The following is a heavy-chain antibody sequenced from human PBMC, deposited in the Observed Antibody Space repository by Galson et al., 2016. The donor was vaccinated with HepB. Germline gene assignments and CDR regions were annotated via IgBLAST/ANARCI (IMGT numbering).Heavy chain of an antibody. CDR1: KFIFRGFW. CDR2: INGDGSTT. J-gene: IGHJ5*02. V-gene: IGHV3-74*01. CDR3: SRDRNFVADT. D-gene: IGHD2-15*01. Sequence: SLRLSCAVSKFIFRGFWMQWVRQAPGEGLKWVSRINGDGSTTVYADSVKGRFTISRDNAKSILFLQMTSLRAEDTAVYFCSRDRNFVADTWGQGTLVTVSS.